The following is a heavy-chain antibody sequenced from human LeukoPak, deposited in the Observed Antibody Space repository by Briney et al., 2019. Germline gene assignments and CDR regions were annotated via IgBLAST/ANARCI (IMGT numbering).Heavy chain of an antibody. V-gene: IGHV3-21*01. Sequence: PGGSLRLSCAASGFTFSSYSMNWVRQAPGKGLKWVSSISSSSSYIYYADLVKGRFTISRDNAKNSLYLQMNSLRAEDTAVYYCARVHDCSSTSCLFDYWGQGTLVTVSS. CDR3: ARVHDCSSTSCLFDY. D-gene: IGHD2-2*01. J-gene: IGHJ4*02. CDR1: GFTFSSYS. CDR2: ISSSSSYI.